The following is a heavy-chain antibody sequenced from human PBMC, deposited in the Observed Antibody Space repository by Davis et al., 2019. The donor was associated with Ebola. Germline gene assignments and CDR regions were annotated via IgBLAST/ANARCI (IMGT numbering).Heavy chain of an antibody. CDR2: IYYSGST. CDR3: ARQRRPPELLGPRAPFDY. V-gene: IGHV4-39*01. Sequence: MPSETLSLTCTVSGGSISSYYWGWIRQPPGTGLEWIGSIYYSGSTYYNPSLKSRVTISVDTSKNQFSLKLSSVTAADTAVYYCARQRRPPELLGPRAPFDYWGQGTLVTVSS. D-gene: IGHD1-7*01. CDR1: GGSISSYY. J-gene: IGHJ4*02.